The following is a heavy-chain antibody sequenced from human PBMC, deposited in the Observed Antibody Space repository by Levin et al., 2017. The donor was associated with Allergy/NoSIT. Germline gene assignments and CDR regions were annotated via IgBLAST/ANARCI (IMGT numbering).Heavy chain of an antibody. CDR2: VKSETDGGTT. CDR3: TTDYTGLYYDFWSGYYG. J-gene: IGHJ4*02. CDR1: GFTFSNAW. V-gene: IGHV3-15*01. D-gene: IGHD3-3*01. Sequence: GGSLRLSCVASGFTFSNAWMSWVRQAPGKGLEWVGRVKSETDGGTTDYAASVKGRFTISRDDSENTLYLQMNSLKTEDTAVYYCTTDYTGLYYDFWSGYYGWGQGTLVTVSS.